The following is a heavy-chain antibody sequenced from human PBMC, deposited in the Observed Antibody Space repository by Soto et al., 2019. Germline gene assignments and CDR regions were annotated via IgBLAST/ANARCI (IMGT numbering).Heavy chain of an antibody. J-gene: IGHJ6*03. CDR3: TTDIVFWSVYHTPSV. CDR1: GGSISSYY. D-gene: IGHD3-3*01. V-gene: IGHV3-15*07. CDR2: IKSKTDGGTT. Sequence: PSETLSLTCTVSGGSISSYYWSWIRQPPGKGLEWVGRIKSKTDGGTTDYAAPVKGRFTISRDDSKNTLYLQMNSLKTEDTAVYYCTTDIVFWSVYHTPSVGGKGTRFTVPS.